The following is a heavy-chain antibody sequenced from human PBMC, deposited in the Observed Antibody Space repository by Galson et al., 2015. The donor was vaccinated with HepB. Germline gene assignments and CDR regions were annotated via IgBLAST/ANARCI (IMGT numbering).Heavy chain of an antibody. CDR1: GFSLTNGVG. D-gene: IGHD3-3*01. CDR3: AHVTVFGVGSYFEY. Sequence: PALVKPTQTLTLTCTFSGFSLTNGVGVGWIRQPPGKALEWLALIYWDDDKRYSATLRPRLSVTKDTSKNQVVLTVTNMDPVDTATYYCAHVTVFGVGSYFEYWGHGTLVTVSS. CDR2: IYWDDDK. V-gene: IGHV2-5*02. J-gene: IGHJ4*01.